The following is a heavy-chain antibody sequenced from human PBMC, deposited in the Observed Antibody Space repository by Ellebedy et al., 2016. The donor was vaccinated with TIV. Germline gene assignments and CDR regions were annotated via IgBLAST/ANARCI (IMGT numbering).Heavy chain of an antibody. CDR2: INYSGST. J-gene: IGHJ3*02. CDR1: DESFSSYY. V-gene: IGHV4-34*01. CDR3: ARGTTVVTPGPFDI. D-gene: IGHD4-23*01. Sequence: MPSETLSLTCDVYDESFSSYYWSWIRQAPGKGLEWIGDINYSGSTNYNPSLESRVTLSLDTSNDQFSLRLNSLTAADTAVYYCARGTTVVTPGPFDIWGQGTMVTVSS.